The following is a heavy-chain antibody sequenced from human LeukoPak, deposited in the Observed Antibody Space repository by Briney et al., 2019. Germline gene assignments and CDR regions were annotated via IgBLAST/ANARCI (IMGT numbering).Heavy chain of an antibody. CDR1: GFTFSSSA. CDR2: ISYDGSNK. J-gene: IGHJ6*02. CDR3: ARTIYDILTGGHYQYYYGMDV. Sequence: GGSLRLSCAASGFTFSSSAMHWVRQAPGKGLEWVALISYDGSNKYSADSVKGRFTISRDNSINTLYLQMSSLRAEDTAVYYCARTIYDILTGGHYQYYYGMDVWGQGTTVTVSS. V-gene: IGHV3-30-3*01. D-gene: IGHD3-9*01.